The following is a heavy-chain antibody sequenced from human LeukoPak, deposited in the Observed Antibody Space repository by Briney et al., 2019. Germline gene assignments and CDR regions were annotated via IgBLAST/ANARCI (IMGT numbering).Heavy chain of an antibody. CDR2: IYSGGST. D-gene: IGHD2-8*01. CDR1: GFTFSSYA. Sequence: PGGSLRLSCAASGFTFSSYAMSWVRQAPGKGLEWVSVIYSGGSTYYADSVKGRFTISRDNSKNTLYLQMNSLRAEDTAVYYCARVLFTNFDYWGQGTLVTVSS. J-gene: IGHJ4*02. CDR3: ARVLFTNFDY. V-gene: IGHV3-53*01.